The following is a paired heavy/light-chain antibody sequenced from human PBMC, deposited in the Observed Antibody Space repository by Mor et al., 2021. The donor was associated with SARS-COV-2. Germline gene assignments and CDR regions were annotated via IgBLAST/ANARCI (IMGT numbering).Heavy chain of an antibody. Sequence: EVQLVESGGHLIQPGGSLRLSCAASGLTVSSNYMSWVRQAQGKGLEWVSIIYSDGTTYYRDSVKGRFTISRDNSKNTLYLQMNSLRAEDTAVYYCARWAQIYYDYWGQGTLVTVSS. V-gene: IGHV3-53*01. CDR3: ARWAQIYYDY. CDR1: GLTVSSNY. J-gene: IGHJ4*02. CDR2: IYSDGTT.
Light chain of an antibody. CDR1: QVISSY. Sequence: EIVLTQSPGTLSLFPGERATLSCRASQVISSYLAWYQQKPGQAPRLLIYDASNRATGIPARFSGSGSGTDFTLTISSLEPDDFAVYYCQQRNSWPQTFGQGTKLEIK. CDR3: QQRNSWPQT. J-gene: IGKJ2*01. V-gene: IGKV3-11*01. CDR2: DAS.